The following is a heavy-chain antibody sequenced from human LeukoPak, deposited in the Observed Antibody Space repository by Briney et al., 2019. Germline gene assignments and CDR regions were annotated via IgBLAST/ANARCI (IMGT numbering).Heavy chain of an antibody. D-gene: IGHD3-22*01. CDR2: ISGSGNSA. CDR3: AKASGSTGYYYFDS. J-gene: IGHJ4*02. V-gene: IGHV3-23*01. CDR1: GFTFSNYA. Sequence: AGGSLRLSCAASGFTFSNYAISWVRQTPGKGLEWLSAISGSGNSAYYADSVKGRFTISRDTSKNTLFLQIDSLRAEDTAVYYCAKASGSTGYYYFDSWGQGTLVTVSS.